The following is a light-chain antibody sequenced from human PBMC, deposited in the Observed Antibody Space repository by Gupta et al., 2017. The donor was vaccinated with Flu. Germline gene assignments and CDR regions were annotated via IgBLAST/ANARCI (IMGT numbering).Light chain of an antibody. J-gene: IGKJ4*01. CDR1: QSISSY. CDR3: QQHYSTPPPT. V-gene: IGKV1-39*01. Sequence: SSLSASVGDRVTITCRASQSISSYLIWYQQKPGKAPQLLIYAASSLQSGVPSRFSGRGSGTDFTLTISSLQPEDFATYYCQQHYSTPPPTFGGGTKVEIK. CDR2: AAS.